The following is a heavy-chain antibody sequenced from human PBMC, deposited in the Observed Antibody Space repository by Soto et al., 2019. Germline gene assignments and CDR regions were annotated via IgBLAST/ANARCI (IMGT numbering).Heavy chain of an antibody. Sequence: GASVKVSCKASGYTFTSYGISWVRQAPGQGLEWMGWISAYNGNTNYAQKLQGRVTMTTDTSTSTAYMELRSLRSDYTAVYYCARDVVVVAAISFDYWGQGTLVTVSS. CDR3: ARDVVVVAAISFDY. V-gene: IGHV1-18*04. D-gene: IGHD2-15*01. CDR1: GYTFTSYG. J-gene: IGHJ4*02. CDR2: ISAYNGNT.